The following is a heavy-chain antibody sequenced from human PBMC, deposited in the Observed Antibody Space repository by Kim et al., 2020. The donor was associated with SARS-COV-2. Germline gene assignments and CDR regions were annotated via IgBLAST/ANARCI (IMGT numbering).Heavy chain of an antibody. CDR3: AKENLSGSHEFDY. Sequence: YADSVKGRFTISRENSKNTLYLQMNSLGAEDTAVYYCAKENLSGSHEFDYWGQGTLVTVSS. D-gene: IGHD3-10*01. J-gene: IGHJ4*02. V-gene: IGHV3-23*01.